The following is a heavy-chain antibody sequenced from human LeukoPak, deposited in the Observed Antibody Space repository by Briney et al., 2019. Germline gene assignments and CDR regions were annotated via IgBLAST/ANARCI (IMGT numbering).Heavy chain of an antibody. D-gene: IGHD6-19*01. V-gene: IGHV3-33*01. CDR2: IWYDGSNK. Sequence: PGRPLRLSCAASGFTFSSYGMHWVRQAPGKGLEWVAVIWYDGSNKYYADSVKGRFTISRDNAKNSLYLQMNSLRAEDTAVYYCGWAVAGDFDYWGQGTLVTVSS. CDR3: GWAVAGDFDY. J-gene: IGHJ4*02. CDR1: GFTFSSYG.